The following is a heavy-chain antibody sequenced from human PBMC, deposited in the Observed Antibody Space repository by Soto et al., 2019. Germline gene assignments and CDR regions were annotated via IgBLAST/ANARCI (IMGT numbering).Heavy chain of an antibody. CDR1: AFTFISYG. Sequence: GWSLRLSCAASAFTFISYGMHWGRQAPGKGLEWVAVISYDGSNKYYADSVKGRFTISRDNSKNTLYLQMNSLRAEDTAVYYCAKGGSGYYFDYWGQGTLVTVSS. CDR3: AKGGSGYYFDY. D-gene: IGHD3-22*01. J-gene: IGHJ4*02. V-gene: IGHV3-30*18. CDR2: ISYDGSNK.